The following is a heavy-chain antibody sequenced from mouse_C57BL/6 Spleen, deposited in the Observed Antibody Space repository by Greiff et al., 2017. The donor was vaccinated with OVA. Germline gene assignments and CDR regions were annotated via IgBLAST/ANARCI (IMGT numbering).Heavy chain of an antibody. D-gene: IGHD1-1*01. Sequence: EVKLMESGGGLVKPGGSLKLSCAASGFTFSSYTMSWVRQTPEKRLEWVATISGGGGNTYYPDSVKGRFTISRDNAKNTLYLQMSSLRSEDTALYYCARQEGTTVVFDYWGQGTTLTVSS. CDR3: ARQEGTTVVFDY. CDR2: ISGGGGNT. V-gene: IGHV5-9*01. J-gene: IGHJ2*01. CDR1: GFTFSSYT.